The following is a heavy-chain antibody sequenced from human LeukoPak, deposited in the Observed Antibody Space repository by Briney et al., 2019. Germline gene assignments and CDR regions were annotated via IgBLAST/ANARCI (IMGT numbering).Heavy chain of an antibody. CDR2: IYHSGST. CDR1: GYSISSGYY. V-gene: IGHV4-38-2*02. J-gene: IGHJ5*02. CDR3: ARGEIYGDYINWFDP. D-gene: IGHD4-17*01. Sequence: SETLSLTCTVSGYSISSGYYWGWIRQPPGKGLEWIGSIYHSGSTYYNPSLKSRVTISVDTSKNQFSLKLSSVTAADTAVYYCARGEIYGDYINWFDPWGQGTLVTVSS.